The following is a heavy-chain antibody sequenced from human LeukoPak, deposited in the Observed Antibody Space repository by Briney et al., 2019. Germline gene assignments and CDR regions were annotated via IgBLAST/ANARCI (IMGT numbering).Heavy chain of an antibody. CDR3: AKGTSSSGWYL. Sequence: PGGSLRLSCAASGFTFSNAWMSWVRQAPGKGLEWVSAISGSGGSTYYADSVKGRFTISRDNSKNTLYLQMNSLRAEDTAVYYCAKGTSSSGWYLWGQGTLVTVSS. D-gene: IGHD6-19*01. CDR1: GFTFSNAW. V-gene: IGHV3-23*01. J-gene: IGHJ4*02. CDR2: ISGSGGST.